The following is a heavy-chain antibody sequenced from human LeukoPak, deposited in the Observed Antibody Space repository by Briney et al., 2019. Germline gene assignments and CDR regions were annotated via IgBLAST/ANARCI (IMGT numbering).Heavy chain of an antibody. CDR3: ARLIAVVTAIHDAFDI. CDR2: ISSSGSTI. V-gene: IGHV3-48*03. Sequence: GGSLRLSCAASGFTFSSYEMNWVRQAPGKGLEWVSYISSSGSTIYYADSVKGRFTISRDNAKNSLYLQMNSLRAEDTAVYYCARLIAVVTAIHDAFDIWGQGTMVTVSS. J-gene: IGHJ3*02. D-gene: IGHD2-21*02. CDR1: GFTFSSYE.